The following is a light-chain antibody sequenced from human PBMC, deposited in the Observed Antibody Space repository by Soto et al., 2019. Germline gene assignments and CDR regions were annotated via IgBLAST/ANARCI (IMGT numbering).Light chain of an antibody. CDR3: MCYAGGNNWV. J-gene: IGLJ3*02. CDR2: DVT. CDR1: SSDVGTHGY. Sequence: QSVLTQPPSASGSPGQSVTISCTGTSSDVGTHGYVSWYQQHAGKAPKLMIYDVTKRPSGVPDRFSGSKSANTASLTVSGLQAEDEADYYCMCYAGGNNWVLGGRTKVTVL. V-gene: IGLV2-8*01.